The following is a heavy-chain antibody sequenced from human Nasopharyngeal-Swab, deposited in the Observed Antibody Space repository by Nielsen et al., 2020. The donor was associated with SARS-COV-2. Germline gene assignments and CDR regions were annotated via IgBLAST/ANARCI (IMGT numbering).Heavy chain of an antibody. CDR1: GFTFSSYA. V-gene: IGHV3-23*01. CDR2: ISGSGGST. CDR3: AKDGGWGYYYYGMDV. J-gene: IGHJ6*04. Sequence: GESLKISCAASGFTFSSYAMSWVRQAPGKELEWVSAISGSGGSTYYADSVKGRFTISRDNSKNTLYLQMNSLRAEDTAVYYCAKDGGWGYYYYGMDVWGKGTTVTVSS. D-gene: IGHD6-19*01.